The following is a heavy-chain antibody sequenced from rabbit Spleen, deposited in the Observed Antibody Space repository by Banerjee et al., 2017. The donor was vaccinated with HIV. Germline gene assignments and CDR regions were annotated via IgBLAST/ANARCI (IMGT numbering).Heavy chain of an antibody. D-gene: IGHD8-1*01. J-gene: IGHJ6*01. CDR1: GFSFSTGAY. CDR3: ARDAGTSFSTYGMDL. CDR2: IDAGSSGNT. V-gene: IGHV1S40*01. Sequence: QSLEESGGDLVTPGASLTLTCTASGFSFSTGAYMCWVRQAPGKGLEWIACIDAGSSGNTFYASWAKGRFTISKTSSTTVTLQMTSLTAADTATYFCARDAGTSFSTYGMDLWGQGTLVTVS.